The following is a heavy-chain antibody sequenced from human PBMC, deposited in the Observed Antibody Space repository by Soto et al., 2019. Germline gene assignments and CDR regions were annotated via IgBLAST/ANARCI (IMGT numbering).Heavy chain of an antibody. CDR1: GCSIADYH. V-gene: IGHV4-59*01. CDR3: AREMHAGFTHFFDL. D-gene: IGHD2-8*01. CDR2: TSYTGNT. Sequence: SEPISLTGLVSGCSIADYHGSWIRRLHGKGLEWIAYTSYTGNTNYNPSLKSRVTISMDTSKNQLSLKLTSMTAADTAVYYCAREMHAGFTHFFDLWGQGTLVIVSS. J-gene: IGHJ5*02.